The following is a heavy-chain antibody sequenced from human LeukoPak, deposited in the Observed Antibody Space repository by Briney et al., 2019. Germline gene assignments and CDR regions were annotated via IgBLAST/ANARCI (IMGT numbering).Heavy chain of an antibody. CDR1: GGSISSSSYY. V-gene: IGHV4-39*07. CDR3: ARSPGPPKNWFDP. CDR2: IYYSGST. J-gene: IGHJ5*02. Sequence: SETLSLTCTVSGGSISSSSYYWGWIRQPPGKGLEWIGSIYYSGSTYYNPSLKSRVTISVDTSKNQFSLKLSSVTAADTAVYYCARSPGPPKNWFDPWGQGTLVTVSS.